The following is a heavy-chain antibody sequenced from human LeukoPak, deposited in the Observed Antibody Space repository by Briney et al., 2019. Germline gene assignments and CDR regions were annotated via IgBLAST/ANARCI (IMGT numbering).Heavy chain of an antibody. Sequence: GGSLRLSCAASGFTFYTYAMSWVRQAPGKGLEWVSAISGRGDSTNYADSVKGRFTISRDNSKNTLYLQMNSLRAEDAAVYYCAKQGGSWDYVFDYWGQGTLVTVSS. J-gene: IGHJ4*02. V-gene: IGHV3-23*01. CDR2: ISGRGDST. D-gene: IGHD6-13*01. CDR1: GFTFYTYA. CDR3: AKQGGSWDYVFDY.